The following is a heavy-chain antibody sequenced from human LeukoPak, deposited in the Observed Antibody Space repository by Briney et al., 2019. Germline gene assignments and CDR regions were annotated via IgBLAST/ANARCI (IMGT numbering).Heavy chain of an antibody. CDR3: ARATGRAAAAAFDY. J-gene: IGHJ4*02. D-gene: IGHD6-13*01. CDR1: GFTFSSYG. Sequence: GGSLRLSCAASGFTFSSYGMHWVRQAPGKGLEWVAVISFDGSNKYYADSVKGRFTISRDNSKNTLYLQMNSLRAEDTAVYCCARATGRAAAAAFDYWGQGTLVTVSS. V-gene: IGHV3-30*03. CDR2: ISFDGSNK.